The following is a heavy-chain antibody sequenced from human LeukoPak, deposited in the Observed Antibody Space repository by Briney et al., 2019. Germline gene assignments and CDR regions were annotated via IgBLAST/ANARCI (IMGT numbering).Heavy chain of an antibody. CDR1: GFTVSSNY. Sequence: GGSQRLSCAASGFTVSSNYMSWVRQAPGKGLEWVSVIYSGGSTYYADSVKGRFTISRDNSKNTLYLQMNSLRAEDTAVYYCARDRAYYDSSGYYYGGWFDPWGQGTLVTVSS. D-gene: IGHD3-22*01. V-gene: IGHV3-53*01. CDR3: ARDRAYYDSSGYYYGGWFDP. J-gene: IGHJ5*02. CDR2: IYSGGST.